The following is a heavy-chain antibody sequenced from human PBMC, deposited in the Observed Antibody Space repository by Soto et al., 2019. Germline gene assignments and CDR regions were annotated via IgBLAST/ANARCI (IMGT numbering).Heavy chain of an antibody. CDR2: IYHSGST. CDR3: ARDLGIVVVDTCAFDI. J-gene: IGHJ3*02. CDR1: GGSISSGGYS. Sequence: SETLSLTCAVSGGSISSGGYSWSWIRQPPGKGLEWIGYIYHSGSTYYNPSLKSRVTISVDRSKNQFSLKLSSVTAADTAVYYCARDLGIVVVDTCAFDIWGQGTMVT. V-gene: IGHV4-30-2*01. D-gene: IGHD6-19*01.